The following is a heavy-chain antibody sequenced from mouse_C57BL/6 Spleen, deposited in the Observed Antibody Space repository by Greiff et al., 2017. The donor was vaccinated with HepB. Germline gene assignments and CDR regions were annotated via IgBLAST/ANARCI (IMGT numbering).Heavy chain of an antibody. D-gene: IGHD2-4*01. CDR3: ARHYYDYDGYYYAMDY. V-gene: IGHV1-47*01. CDR2: FHPYNDDT. J-gene: IGHJ4*01. CDR1: GYTFTTYP. Sequence: QVHVKQSGAELVKPGASVKMSCKASGYTFTTYPIEWMKQNHGKSLEWIGNFHPYNDDTKYNEKFKGKATLTVEKSSSTVYLELSRLTSDDSAVYYCARHYYDYDGYYYAMDYWGQGTSVTVSS.